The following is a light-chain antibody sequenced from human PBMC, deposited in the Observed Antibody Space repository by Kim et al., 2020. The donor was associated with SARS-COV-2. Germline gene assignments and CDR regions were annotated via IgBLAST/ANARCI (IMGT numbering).Light chain of an antibody. CDR2: VNN. V-gene: IGLV1-40*01. Sequence: ELTQPPSVSVAPGQRVTISCTGSSSNIGAGYDIHWYQQLPGTAPKLLIYVNNNRPSGVPDRFSGSKSGTSASLAITGLQAEDEADYYCQSYDISLSGWVFGGGTQLTVL. CDR1: SSNIGAGYD. J-gene: IGLJ3*02. CDR3: QSYDISLSGWV.